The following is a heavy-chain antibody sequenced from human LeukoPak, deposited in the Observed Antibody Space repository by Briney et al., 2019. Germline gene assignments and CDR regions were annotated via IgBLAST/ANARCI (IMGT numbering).Heavy chain of an antibody. Sequence: SETLSLTCTVSGYSISSGYYWSWIRQPPGKGLEWIGYIYYSGSTNYNPSLKSRVTISVDTSKNQFSLKLSSVTAADTAVYYCARRLGSYDSSGYYYSWFDPWGQGTLVTVSS. CDR3: ARRLGSYDSSGYYYSWFDP. D-gene: IGHD3-22*01. J-gene: IGHJ5*02. CDR2: IYYSGST. V-gene: IGHV4-59*08. CDR1: GYSISSGYY.